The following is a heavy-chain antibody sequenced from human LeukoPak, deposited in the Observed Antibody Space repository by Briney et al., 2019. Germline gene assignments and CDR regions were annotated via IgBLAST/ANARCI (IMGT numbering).Heavy chain of an antibody. CDR1: GFTFSSYA. J-gene: IGHJ4*02. Sequence: GGSLRLSCAASGFTFSSYAMSWVRQAPGKGLEWVSTISGRDDSAYYADSVKGRFTISRDNSKNTLYLQVNSLRAEDAAVYYCAKSGLNRFDYWGQGTLVTVSS. CDR2: ISGRDDSA. CDR3: AKSGLNRFDY. V-gene: IGHV3-23*01. D-gene: IGHD2-15*01.